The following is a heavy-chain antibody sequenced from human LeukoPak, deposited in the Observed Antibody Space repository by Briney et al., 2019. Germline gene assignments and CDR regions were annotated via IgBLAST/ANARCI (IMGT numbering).Heavy chain of an antibody. J-gene: IGHJ4*01. V-gene: IGHV1-18*01. D-gene: IGHD1-1*01. CDR2: ITAYNGNR. CDR3: ARDNDKVVDH. Sequence: AASVKVSCKTSGYTFSNYGISWVRQAPGRGLEWMGWITAYNGNRLYAQRFQGRITLTTDTSTSTSYMELRSLEYDDTAIYYCARDNDKVVDHWGQGTLVTVSS. CDR1: GYTFSNYG.